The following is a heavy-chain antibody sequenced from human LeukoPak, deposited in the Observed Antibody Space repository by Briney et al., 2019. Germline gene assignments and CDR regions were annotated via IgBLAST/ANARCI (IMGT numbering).Heavy chain of an antibody. J-gene: IGHJ4*02. V-gene: IGHV1-2*02. CDR1: GYTFTGYY. D-gene: IGHD4-23*01. CDR3: ARDPSYGGNSLEFDY. Sequence: ASVKVSCKTSGYTFTGYYMHWVRQAPGQGLEWMRWINPNSGGTNYAQKFQGRVTMTRDTSISTAYMELSRLRSDDTAVYYCARDPSYGGNSLEFDYWGQGTLVTVSS. CDR2: INPNSGGT.